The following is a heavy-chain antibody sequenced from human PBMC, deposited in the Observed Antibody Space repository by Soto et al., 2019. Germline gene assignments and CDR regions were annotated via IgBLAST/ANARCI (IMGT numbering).Heavy chain of an antibody. D-gene: IGHD3-16*01. Sequence: QVKLVQSGPELKKPGASVKVSCKASGYSFSNYNFCWVRQAPGQGLEWLGWISGYNGNTKYPQKLQGRVTMTTDTFTSTAYMELRSLRSDDTAVYYCARDKVWGGFDIWGQGTMVTVSS. CDR3: ARDKVWGGFDI. CDR2: ISGYNGNT. V-gene: IGHV1-18*01. CDR1: GYSFSNYN. J-gene: IGHJ3*02.